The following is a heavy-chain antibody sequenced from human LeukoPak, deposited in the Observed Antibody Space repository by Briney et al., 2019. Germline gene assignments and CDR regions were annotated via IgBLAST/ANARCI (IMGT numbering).Heavy chain of an antibody. J-gene: IGHJ4*02. CDR1: GYTFTGYY. V-gene: IGHV1-2*02. D-gene: IGHD4-17*01. Sequence: ASVKVSCKASGYTFTGYYMHWVRQAPGQGLEWMGWINPNSGGTNYAQKFQGRVTMTRDTSISTAYMELSRLRSDDTAVYYCARDLRSPNYGDYVGGIDYWGQGTLVTASS. CDR2: INPNSGGT. CDR3: ARDLRSPNYGDYVGGIDY.